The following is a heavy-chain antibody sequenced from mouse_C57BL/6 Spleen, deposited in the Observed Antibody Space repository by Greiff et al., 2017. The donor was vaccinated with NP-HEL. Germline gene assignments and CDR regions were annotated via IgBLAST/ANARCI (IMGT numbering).Heavy chain of an antibody. CDR1: GYAFTNYL. CDR2: INPGSGGT. CDR3: ARDDYDGYYVGY. Sequence: VQLHPSGAELVRPGTSVKVSCKASGYAFTNYLIEWVKQRPGQGLEWIGVINPGSGGTNYNEKFKGKATLTADKSSSTAYMQLSSLTSEDSAVYFCARDDYDGYYVGYWGQGTTLTVSS. J-gene: IGHJ2*01. V-gene: IGHV1-54*01. D-gene: IGHD2-3*01.